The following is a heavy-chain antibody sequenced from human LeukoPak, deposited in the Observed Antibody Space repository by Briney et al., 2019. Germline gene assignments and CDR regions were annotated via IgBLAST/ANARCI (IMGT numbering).Heavy chain of an antibody. D-gene: IGHD3-10*01. CDR2: IHPRSGDT. CDR3: ARDGEYGTGSYYRGSFDY. Sequence: GASVKVSCKASGYSFTAFYIHWVRQAPGQGLEWMVWIHPRSGDTRYAQKFQGRVTMARDTSISTVYMDLSSLGSDDTAVYYCARDGEYGTGSYYRGSFDYWGQGILVTVSS. V-gene: IGHV1-2*02. J-gene: IGHJ4*02. CDR1: GYSFTAFY.